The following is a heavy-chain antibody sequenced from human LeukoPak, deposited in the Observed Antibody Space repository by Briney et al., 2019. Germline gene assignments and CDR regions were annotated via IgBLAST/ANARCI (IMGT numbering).Heavy chain of an antibody. CDR2: ISSSGSTI. Sequence: TGGSLRLSCAASGFTFSSYEMNWVRQAPGKGRERVSYISSSGSTIYYADSVKGRFTISRYNAKNSLYLQMNSLRAEDTAVYYCASSRLRGDHPDYWGQGTLVTVSS. D-gene: IGHD3-10*01. V-gene: IGHV3-48*03. J-gene: IGHJ4*02. CDR3: ASSRLRGDHPDY. CDR1: GFTFSSYE.